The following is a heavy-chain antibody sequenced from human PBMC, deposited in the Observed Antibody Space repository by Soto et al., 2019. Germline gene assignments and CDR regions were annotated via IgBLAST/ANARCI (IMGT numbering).Heavy chain of an antibody. CDR1: GFTFSSYW. D-gene: IGHD2-21*02. CDR2: INSDGSST. CDR3: ARRAAYCGGDCYPY. J-gene: IGHJ4*02. V-gene: IGHV3-74*01. Sequence: PGGSLRLSCAASGFTFSSYWMYWVRQAPGKGLVWVSRINSDGSSTSYADSVKGRFTISRDNAKNTLYLQMNSLRAEDMAVYYCARRAAYCGGDCYPYWGQGTLVTVSS.